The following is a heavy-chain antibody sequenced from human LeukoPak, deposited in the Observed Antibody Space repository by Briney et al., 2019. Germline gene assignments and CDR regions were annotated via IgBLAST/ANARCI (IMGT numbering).Heavy chain of an antibody. CDR3: ARDLGYYYDSSGYPLHL. J-gene: IGHJ4*02. CDR1: GYTFTGYY. V-gene: IGHV1-2*02. D-gene: IGHD3-22*01. CDR2: INPNSGGT. Sequence: GASVKVSCKASGYTFTGYYMHWVRQAPGQGLEWMGWINPNSGGTNYAQEFQGRVTMTRDTSISTAYMEPSRLRSDDTAVYYCARDLGYYYDSSGYPLHLWGQGTLVTVSS.